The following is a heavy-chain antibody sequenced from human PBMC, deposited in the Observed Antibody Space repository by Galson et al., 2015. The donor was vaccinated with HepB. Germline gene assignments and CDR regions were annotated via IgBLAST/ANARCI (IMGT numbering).Heavy chain of an antibody. CDR2: ISAYNGNT. CDR3: ARDGESHDGFWSGYYRGDLNWFDS. J-gene: IGHJ5*01. D-gene: IGHD3-3*01. CDR1: GYTFTSYG. V-gene: IGHV1-18*04. Sequence: SVKVSCKASGYTFTSYGISWVRQAPGQGLEWMGWISAYNGNTNYAQKLQGRVTMTTDTSTSTAYMELRSLRSDDTAVYYCARDGESHDGFWSGYYRGDLNWFDSWGQGTLVTVSS.